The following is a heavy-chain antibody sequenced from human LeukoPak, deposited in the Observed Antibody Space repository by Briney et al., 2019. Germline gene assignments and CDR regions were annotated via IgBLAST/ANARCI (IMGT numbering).Heavy chain of an antibody. J-gene: IGHJ1*01. D-gene: IGHD2-2*01. V-gene: IGHV3-23*01. CDR3: AKVGGEDIVVVPAAMPGAEYFQH. CDR2: IGGSGGST. CDR1: GFTFSSYA. Sequence: QAGGSLRLSCAASGFTFSSYAMSWVRQAPGKGLEWVSAIGGSGGSTYYADSVKGRFTISRDNSKNTLYLQMNSLRAEDTAVYYCAKVGGEDIVVVPAAMPGAEYFQHWGQGTLVTVSS.